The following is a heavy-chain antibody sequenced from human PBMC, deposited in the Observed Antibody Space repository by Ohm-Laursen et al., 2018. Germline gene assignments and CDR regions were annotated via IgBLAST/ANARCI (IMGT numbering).Heavy chain of an antibody. Sequence: SDTLSLTCTVSGGSISSYYWSWIRQPPGKGLEWIGYIYYSGSTNYNPSLKSRVTISVDTSKNQFSLKLSSVTAADTAVYYCARDLPQELRFLEWLLLNGMDVWGQGTTVTVSS. CDR3: ARDLPQELRFLEWLLLNGMDV. CDR2: IYYSGST. CDR1: GGSISSYY. J-gene: IGHJ6*02. D-gene: IGHD3-3*01. V-gene: IGHV4-59*12.